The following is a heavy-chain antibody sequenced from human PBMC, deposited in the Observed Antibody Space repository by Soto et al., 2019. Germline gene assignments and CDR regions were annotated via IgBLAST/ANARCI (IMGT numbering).Heavy chain of an antibody. CDR3: ARESRYCSGGSCYFLPGIDY. J-gene: IGHJ4*02. Sequence: QVQLVQSGAEVKKPGSSVKVSCKASGGTFSSYAISWVRQAPGQGLEWMGGIIPIFGTANYAQKFQGRVTITADESTRTAEMELRSLSSEDTAVYYCARESRYCSGGSCYFLPGIDYWGQGTLVTVSS. CDR2: IIPIFGTA. D-gene: IGHD2-15*01. V-gene: IGHV1-69*12. CDR1: GGTFSSYA.